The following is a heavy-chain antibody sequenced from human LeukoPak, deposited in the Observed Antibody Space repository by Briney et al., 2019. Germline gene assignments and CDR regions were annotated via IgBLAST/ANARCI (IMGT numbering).Heavy chain of an antibody. CDR1: GYSFTTYW. CDR3: GTSSGYYYDY. J-gene: IGHJ4*02. Sequence: RGESLQISCKGSGYSFTTYWIGWVRQMPGKGLEWMGIIYPGDSDTRYSPSFQGQVTISADKSISTAYLQWSSLKASDTAMYYCGTSSGYYYDYWGQGTLVTVSS. CDR2: IYPGDSDT. V-gene: IGHV5-51*01. D-gene: IGHD3-22*01.